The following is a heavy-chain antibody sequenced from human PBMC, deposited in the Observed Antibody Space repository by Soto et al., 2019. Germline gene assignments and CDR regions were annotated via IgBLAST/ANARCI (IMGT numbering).Heavy chain of an antibody. V-gene: IGHV1-2*04. CDR2: INPNSGGT. D-gene: IGHD3-9*01. Sequence: ASVKVSCKASGYTFTGYYMHWVRQAPGQGLEWMGWINPNSGGTNYAQKFQGWVTMTRDTSISTAYMELSRLRSDDTAVYYCARDLHDILTGKDYYYYYGMDVWGQGTTVTVSS. CDR1: GYTFTGYY. CDR3: ARDLHDILTGKDYYYYYGMDV. J-gene: IGHJ6*02.